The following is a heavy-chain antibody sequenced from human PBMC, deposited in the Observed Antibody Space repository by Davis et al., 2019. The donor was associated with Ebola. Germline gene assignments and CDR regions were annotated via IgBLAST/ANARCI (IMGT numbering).Heavy chain of an antibody. J-gene: IGHJ4*02. CDR3: AREVFGVVIRPFDY. Sequence: GSLRLSCTVSGGSISSSSYYWGWIRQPPGKGLEWIGSIYYSGSTYYNPSLKSRVTISVDTSKNQFSLKLSSVTAADTAVYYCAREVFGVVIRPFDYWGQGTLVTVSS. CDR1: GGSISSSSYY. V-gene: IGHV4-39*07. D-gene: IGHD3-3*01. CDR2: IYYSGST.